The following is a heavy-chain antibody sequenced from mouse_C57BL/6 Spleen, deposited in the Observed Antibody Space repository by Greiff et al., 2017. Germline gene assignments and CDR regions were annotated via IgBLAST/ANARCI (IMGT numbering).Heavy chain of an antibody. D-gene: IGHD2-4*01. CDR3: ARLGDYEY. V-gene: IGHV1-61*01. J-gene: IGHJ2*01. CDR2: IYPSDSET. Sequence: QVQLQQPGAELVRPGSSVKLSCKASGYTFTSYWLDWVKQRPGQGLEWIGNIYPSDSETPYNQKFKDNATLTVDKSSSTAYMQLSSLTSEDAAVYYCARLGDYEYWGQGTTLTVSS. CDR1: GYTFTSYW.